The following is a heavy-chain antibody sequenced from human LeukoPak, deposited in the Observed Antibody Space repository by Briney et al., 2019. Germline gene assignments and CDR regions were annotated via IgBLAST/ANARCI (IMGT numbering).Heavy chain of an antibody. D-gene: IGHD6-19*01. CDR3: ARAGSGWYGNFDY. CDR2: IYHSGST. J-gene: IGHJ4*02. V-gene: IGHV4-30-2*01. CDR1: GGSISSGGYS. Sequence: TSQTLSLTCAVSGGSISSGGYSWSWIRQPPGKGREWIGYIYHSGSTYYIPSLKSRVTISVDRCKNQLSLKLSSVTAADTAVYYCARAGSGWYGNFDYWGQGTLVTVSS.